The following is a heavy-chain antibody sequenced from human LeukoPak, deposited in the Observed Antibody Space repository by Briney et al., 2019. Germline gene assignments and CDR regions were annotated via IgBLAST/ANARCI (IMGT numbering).Heavy chain of an antibody. CDR3: ARDWDYYDSSGYSDAFDI. V-gene: IGHV3-7*04. D-gene: IGHD3-22*01. Sequence: GGSLRLSCAASGFTFSSYWMSWVRQAPGKGLEWVANIKQDGSEKYYVGSVKGRFTISRDNAKNSLYLQMNSLRAEDTAVYYCARDWDYYDSSGYSDAFDIWGQGTMVTVSS. CDR1: GFTFSSYW. CDR2: IKQDGSEK. J-gene: IGHJ3*02.